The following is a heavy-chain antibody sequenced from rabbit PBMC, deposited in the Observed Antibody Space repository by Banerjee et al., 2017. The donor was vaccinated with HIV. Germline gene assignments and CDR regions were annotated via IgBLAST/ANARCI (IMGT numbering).Heavy chain of an antibody. J-gene: IGHJ4*01. CDR1: GFSFSSSYY. CDR3: ARDNAGDGGYHYATPFNL. CDR2: IYTGSSGST. Sequence: QSLEESGGDLVKPGASLTLTCTASGFSFSSSYYMCWVRQAPGKGLEWIACIYTGSSGSTYYASWAKGRFTISKTSSTTVTLQMTSLTAADTATYFCARDNAGDGGYHYATPFNLWGPGTLVTVS. V-gene: IGHV1S40*01. D-gene: IGHD6-1*01.